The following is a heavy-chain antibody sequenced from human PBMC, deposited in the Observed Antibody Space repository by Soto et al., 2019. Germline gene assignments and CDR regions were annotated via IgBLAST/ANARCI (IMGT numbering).Heavy chain of an antibody. Sequence: QVQLMQSGAEVKKPGSSVMVSCKASGGSFPSDTISWVRQAPGQGLEWLGGIVPVFGTPNHAQKFQGRVTISADGSTNTAYMELTSLRPEDTAVYYCTRPSSGYYHDAFDIWGQGTLVTVSS. V-gene: IGHV1-69*01. CDR1: GGSFPSDT. J-gene: IGHJ3*02. CDR2: IVPVFGTP. CDR3: TRPSSGYYHDAFDI. D-gene: IGHD3-22*01.